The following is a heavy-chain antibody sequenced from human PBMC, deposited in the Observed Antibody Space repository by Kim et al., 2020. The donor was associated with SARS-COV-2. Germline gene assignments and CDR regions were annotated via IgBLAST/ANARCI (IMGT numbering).Heavy chain of an antibody. CDR3: ASGKFYYYFGMDV. CDR1: GGSFSGYY. CDR2: INHSGST. V-gene: IGHV4-34*01. Sequence: SETLSLTCAVYGGSFSGYYWSWIRQPPGKGLEWIGEINHSGSTNYNPSLKSRVTISVDTSKNQFSLKLSSVTAADTAVYYCASGKFYYYFGMDVWGRGTTVTVS. J-gene: IGHJ6*02.